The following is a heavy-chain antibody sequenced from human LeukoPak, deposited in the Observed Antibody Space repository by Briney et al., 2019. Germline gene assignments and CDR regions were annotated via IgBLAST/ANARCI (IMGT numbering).Heavy chain of an antibody. V-gene: IGHV4-39*07. CDR1: GGSISSSSYY. Sequence: SETLSLTCTVSGGSISSSSYYWGWIRQPPGKGLEWIGEINHSGRTNYNPSLKSRVTISVDTSKNQFSLKLSSVTAADTAVYYCAGSSWYYYYYMDVWGKGTTVTVSS. CDR2: INHSGRT. J-gene: IGHJ6*03. D-gene: IGHD6-13*01. CDR3: AGSSWYYYYYMDV.